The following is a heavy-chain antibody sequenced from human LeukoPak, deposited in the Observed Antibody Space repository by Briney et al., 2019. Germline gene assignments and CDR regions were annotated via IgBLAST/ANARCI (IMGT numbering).Heavy chain of an antibody. Sequence: ASVKVSCKASGYTFTGYYMHWVRQAPGQGLEWMGWINPNSGGTNYAQKFQGRVTMTRDTSISTAYMELSRLRSDDTAVYYCARVSRGQRFRGYRDNWFDPWGQGTLVTVSS. CDR1: GYTFTGYY. CDR2: INPNSGGT. CDR3: ARVSRGQRFRGYRDNWFDP. J-gene: IGHJ5*02. V-gene: IGHV1-2*02. D-gene: IGHD5-18*01.